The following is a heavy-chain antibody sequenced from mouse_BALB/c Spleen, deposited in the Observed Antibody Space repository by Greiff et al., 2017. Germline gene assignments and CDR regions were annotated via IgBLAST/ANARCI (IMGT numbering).Heavy chain of an antibody. J-gene: IGHJ4*01. D-gene: IGHD2-1*01. CDR3: TISTSYAMDY. V-gene: IGHV1S127*01. CDR1: GYTFTSYW. CDR2: IDPSDSYT. Sequence: QLQQPGAELVKPGASVKMSCKASGYTFTSYWMHWVKQRPGQGLEWIGVIDPSDSYTSYNQKFKGKATLTVDTSSSTAYMQLSSLTSEDSAVYYCTISTSYAMDYWGQGTSVTVSS.